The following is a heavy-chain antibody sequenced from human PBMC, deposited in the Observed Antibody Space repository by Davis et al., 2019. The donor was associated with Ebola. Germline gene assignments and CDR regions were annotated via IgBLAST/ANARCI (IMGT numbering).Heavy chain of an antibody. Sequence: GESLKISCAASGFSFRSYAMTWVRQAPGKGPVWVARINNDGSITNYVDSVKGRFTISRDNAKNTVHLQMNSLRVEDTAVYHCAKDGPGRNWFFFEDWGQGTLVTVSS. CDR2: INNDGSIT. D-gene: IGHD3-9*01. V-gene: IGHV3-74*01. J-gene: IGHJ4*02. CDR3: AKDGPGRNWFFFED. CDR1: GFSFRSYA.